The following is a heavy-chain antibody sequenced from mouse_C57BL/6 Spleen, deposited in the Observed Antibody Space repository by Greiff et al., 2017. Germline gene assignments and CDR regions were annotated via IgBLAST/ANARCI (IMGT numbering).Heavy chain of an antibody. CDR3: ARSTAVVAPYYFDY. CDR2: FTMYSDAT. D-gene: IGHD1-1*01. V-gene: IGHV1-49*01. CDR1: YFAFMASA. J-gene: IGHJ2*01. Sequence: LKESGAELVRPGSSVKLSCKDSYFAFMASAMHWVKQRPGHGLEWIGSFTMYSDATEYSENFKGKATLTANTSSGTAYMELSSLTSEDSAVDYCARSTAVVAPYYFDYWGQGTTLTVSS.